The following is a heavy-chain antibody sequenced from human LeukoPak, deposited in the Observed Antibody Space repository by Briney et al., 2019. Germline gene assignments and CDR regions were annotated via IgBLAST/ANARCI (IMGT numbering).Heavy chain of an antibody. J-gene: IGHJ4*02. D-gene: IGHD3-22*01. V-gene: IGHV3-7*03. CDR2: TEENGRRT. Sequence: QPGGSLRLSCAASGFSFSNYWMMWVRQAPGKGLEWVANTEENGRRTYYVDSVTGRFTISRDNAKNSLYLQMNNLRTEDTAMYYCARDVSPNDGRDHYYDALDYWGQGTLVTVSS. CDR3: ARDVSPNDGRDHYYDALDY. CDR1: GFSFSNYW.